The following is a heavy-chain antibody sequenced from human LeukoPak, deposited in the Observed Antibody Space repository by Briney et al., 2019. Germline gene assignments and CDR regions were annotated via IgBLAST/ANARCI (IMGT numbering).Heavy chain of an antibody. J-gene: IGHJ1*01. V-gene: IGHV1-2*02. CDR1: GYTFTGYY. Sequence: GASVKVSCKASGYTFTGYYMHWVRQAPGQGLEWMGWINPNSGGTNYAQKFQGRVTMTRDTSISTACMELSRLRSDQTAVYYCARLWDIVVVPAADAEYFQHWGQGTLVTVSS. D-gene: IGHD2-2*01. CDR3: ARLWDIVVVPAADAEYFQH. CDR2: INPNSGGT.